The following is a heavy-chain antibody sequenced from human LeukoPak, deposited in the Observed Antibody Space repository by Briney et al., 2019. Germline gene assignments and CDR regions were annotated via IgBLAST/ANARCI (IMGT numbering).Heavy chain of an antibody. CDR1: GFTVSSDY. CDR2: ISSGGRT. J-gene: IGHJ3*02. Sequence: GGSLRLSCAASGFTVSSDYMSWVRQAPGKGLEWFSVISSGGRTFYADSVKGRFTISRDNSKNTLYLQMNSLGAEDTAVYYCARDSGDMGAFDIRGRGTMVTVSS. V-gene: IGHV3-66*01. CDR3: ARDSGDMGAFDI. D-gene: IGHD7-27*01.